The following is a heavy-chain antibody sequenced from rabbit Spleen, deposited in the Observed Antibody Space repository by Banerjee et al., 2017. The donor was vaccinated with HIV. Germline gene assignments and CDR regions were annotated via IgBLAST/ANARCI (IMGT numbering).Heavy chain of an antibody. Sequence: QEQLVESGGGLVQPEGSLTLTCKASGFDFSDKAVMCWVRQAPGKGLEWIGIIYAARGTTDYASWVNGRFTISSDNAQSTVDLKMTSLTAADTATYFCARDTGSGHYIDAYFDLWGQGTLVTVS. CDR3: ARDTGSGHYIDAYFDL. J-gene: IGHJ4*01. CDR1: GFDFSDKA. CDR2: IYAARGTT. V-gene: IGHV1S47*01. D-gene: IGHD1-1*01.